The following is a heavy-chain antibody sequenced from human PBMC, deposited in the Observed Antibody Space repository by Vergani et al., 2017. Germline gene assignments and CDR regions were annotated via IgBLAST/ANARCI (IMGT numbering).Heavy chain of an antibody. CDR1: GGSISSYY. V-gene: IGHV4-59*01. CDR2: IYYSGST. J-gene: IGHJ3*02. Sequence: QVQLQESGPGLVKPSETLSLTCTVSGGSISSYYWSWIRQPPGKGLEWIGYIYYSGSTNYNPSLKSRVTISVDTSKNQFSLKLSSVTAADTAVYYCARDCSSTSCYRAFDIWGQGTMVTVSS. D-gene: IGHD2-2*01. CDR3: ARDCSSTSCYRAFDI.